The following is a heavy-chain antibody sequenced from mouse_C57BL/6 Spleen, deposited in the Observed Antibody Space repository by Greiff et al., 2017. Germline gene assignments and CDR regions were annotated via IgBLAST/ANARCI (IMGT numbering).Heavy chain of an antibody. D-gene: IGHD2-5*01. Sequence: VQLQQSGPGLVAPSQSLSITCTVSGFSLTSYGVHWVRQPPGKGLEWLVVIWSDGSTTYNSALKSRLSISKDNSKRQVFLKMNSLQTDDTAMYYCARHAYYSNYWYFGVWGTGTTVTVSS. V-gene: IGHV2-6-1*01. CDR3: ARHAYYSNYWYFGV. CDR2: IWSDGST. J-gene: IGHJ1*03. CDR1: GFSLTSYG.